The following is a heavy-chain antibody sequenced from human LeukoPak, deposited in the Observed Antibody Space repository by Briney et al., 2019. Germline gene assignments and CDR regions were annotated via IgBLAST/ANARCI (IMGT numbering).Heavy chain of an antibody. D-gene: IGHD3-10*01. Sequence: SETLSLTCTVSGGSISSYYWSWIRQPPGKGLEWIGYIYYSGSTNYNPSLKSRVTISVDTSRNQFSLKLSSVTAADTAVYYCARDSGFGELYYFDYWGQGTLVTVSS. CDR2: IYYSGST. J-gene: IGHJ4*02. CDR1: GGSISSYY. CDR3: ARDSGFGELYYFDY. V-gene: IGHV4-59*01.